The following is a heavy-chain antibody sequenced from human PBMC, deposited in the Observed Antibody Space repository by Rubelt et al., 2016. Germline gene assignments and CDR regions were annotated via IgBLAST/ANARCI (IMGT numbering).Heavy chain of an antibody. CDR1: GDSFGTYA. J-gene: IGHJ6*02. CDR3: ARPARQQTIFGVVPNYYYGMDV. D-gene: IGHD3-3*02. V-gene: IGHV1-69*01. Sequence: VKVSCKASGDSFGTYAISWVRQVPGQGLEWMGGIIPAAGTPNYAQTFQGRVTITADESTTTVYMELSSLRSEDTAVYYCARPARQQTIFGVVPNYYYGMDVWGQGTTVTVSS. CDR2: IIPAAGTP.